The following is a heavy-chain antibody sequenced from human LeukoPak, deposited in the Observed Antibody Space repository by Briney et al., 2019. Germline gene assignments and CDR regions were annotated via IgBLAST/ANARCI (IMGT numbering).Heavy chain of an antibody. J-gene: IGHJ6*02. D-gene: IGHD3-10*01. CDR1: GGTFSSYA. CDR3: ARDRDYYGSGKIVYYYGMDV. CDR2: IIPIFGTA. V-gene: IGHV1-69*13. Sequence: ASVNVSCKASGGTFSSYAISWVRQAPGQGLEWMGGIIPIFGTANYAQKFQGRVTITADESTSTAYMELSSLRSEDTAVYYCARDRDYYGSGKIVYYYGMDVWGQGTTVIVSS.